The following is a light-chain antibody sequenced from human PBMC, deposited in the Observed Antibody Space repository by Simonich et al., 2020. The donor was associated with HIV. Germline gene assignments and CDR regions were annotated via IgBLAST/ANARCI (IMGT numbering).Light chain of an antibody. CDR2: KAS. V-gene: IGKV1-5*03. CDR1: QSISSW. J-gene: IGKJ1*01. CDR3: QQYNSYSWT. Sequence: QLTQSPSFLSASVGDRVTITCRARQSISSWLAWYQQKPGKAPKLLIYKASSLARGVPSRFSGSGSGTEFTLTISSLQPDDFATYYCQQYNSYSWTFGQGTKVEIK.